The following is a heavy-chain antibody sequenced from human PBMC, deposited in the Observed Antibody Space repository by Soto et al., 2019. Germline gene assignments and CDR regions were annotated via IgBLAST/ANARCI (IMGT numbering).Heavy chain of an antibody. CDR3: ARSHGSSTSLENYYYYYYGMDV. Sequence: QVQLVQSGAEVKKPGSSVKVSCKASRGTFSSYAISWVRQAPGQGLEWMGGIIPISDTTNYAQKFQGRVTITADESTSTAYMELSSQRSEDTAVYYCARSHGSSTSLENYYYYYYGMDVWGQGTTVTVSS. V-gene: IGHV1-69*01. J-gene: IGHJ6*02. CDR1: RGTFSSYA. D-gene: IGHD2-2*01. CDR2: IIPISDTT.